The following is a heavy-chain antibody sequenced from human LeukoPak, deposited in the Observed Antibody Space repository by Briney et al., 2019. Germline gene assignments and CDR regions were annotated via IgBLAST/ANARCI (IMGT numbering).Heavy chain of an antibody. V-gene: IGHV3-66*01. D-gene: IGHD4-23*01. J-gene: IGHJ4*02. CDR1: GFPFSTHS. CDR2: IYGGGST. CDR3: ARDHPDYGGNSASDY. Sequence: GGSLRLSCAASGFPFSTHSLNWVRQAPGKGLEWVSVIYGGGSTYYADSVKGRFTISRDNSKNTLYLQMNSLRAEDTAVYYCARDHPDYGGNSASDYWGQGTLVTVSS.